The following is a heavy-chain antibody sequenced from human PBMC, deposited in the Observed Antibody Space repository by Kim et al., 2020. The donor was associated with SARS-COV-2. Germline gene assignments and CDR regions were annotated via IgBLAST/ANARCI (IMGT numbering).Heavy chain of an antibody. V-gene: IGHV3-23*01. J-gene: IGHJ3*02. D-gene: IGHD5-12*01. CDR2: IGGSGGTT. CDR1: GFTFSRFA. CDR3: AKVVSEGYVGTDAFDI. Sequence: GGSLRLSCATSGFTFSRFAMHCFRQAPGKWLEWVSAIGGSGGTTYYAESVKDRFTISRDNSKNTVFLQMRSLRVEDTAVYYGAKVVSEGYVGTDAFDI.